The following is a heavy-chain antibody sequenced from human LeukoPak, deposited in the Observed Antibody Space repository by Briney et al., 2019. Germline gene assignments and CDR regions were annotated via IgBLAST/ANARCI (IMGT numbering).Heavy chain of an antibody. V-gene: IGHV4-34*01. CDR3: ARDGGGYSYAWFDP. Sequence: PSETLSLTCAVYGGSFSGYYWSWIRQPPGKGLEWIGEINHSGSTNYNPSLKSRVTISVDTSKNQFSLKLSSVTAADTAVYYCARDGGGYSYAWFDPWGQGTLVAVS. CDR2: INHSGST. CDR1: GGSFSGYY. D-gene: IGHD5-18*01. J-gene: IGHJ5*02.